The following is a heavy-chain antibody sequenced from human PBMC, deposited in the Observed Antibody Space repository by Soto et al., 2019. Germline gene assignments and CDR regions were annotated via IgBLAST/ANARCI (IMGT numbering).Heavy chain of an antibody. CDR2: IIPIFGTA. CDR3: ASRSRATVTTDY. D-gene: IGHD4-17*01. CDR1: GGTFSSYA. V-gene: IGHV1-69*13. Sequence: GASVKVSCKASGGTFSSYAISWVRQAPGQGLEWMGGIIPIFGTANYAQKFQGRVTITADESTSTAYMELSSLRSEDTAVYYCASRSRATVTTDYWGQGTLVTVSS. J-gene: IGHJ4*02.